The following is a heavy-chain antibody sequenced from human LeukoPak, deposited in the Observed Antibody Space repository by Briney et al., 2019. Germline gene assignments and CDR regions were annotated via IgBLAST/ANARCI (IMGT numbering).Heavy chain of an antibody. D-gene: IGHD3-10*01. CDR1: GGSISSSSYY. V-gene: IGHV4-39*01. J-gene: IGHJ4*02. CDR3: ARHYYGSGSPLYFDY. Sequence: SETLSLTRTVSGGSISSSSYYWGWIRQPPGKGLEWIGSIYYSGSTYYNPSLKSRVTISVDTSKNQFSLKLSSVTAADTAVYYCARHYYGSGSPLYFDYWGQGTLVTVSS. CDR2: IYYSGST.